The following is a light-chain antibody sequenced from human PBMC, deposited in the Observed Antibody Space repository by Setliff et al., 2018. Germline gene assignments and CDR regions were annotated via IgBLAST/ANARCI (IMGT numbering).Light chain of an antibody. CDR2: GVS. J-gene: IGLJ3*02. CDR3: SSYTTDSTLV. Sequence: QSVLTQPASVSGSPGQSITISCTGTGSDVGGYTYVSWYQQHPGKAPKLLIFGVSNRPSGVSNRFSASKSGNTASLAISGLQAEDEADYYCSSYTTDSTLVFGGGTQRTVL. V-gene: IGLV2-14*03. CDR1: GSDVGGYTY.